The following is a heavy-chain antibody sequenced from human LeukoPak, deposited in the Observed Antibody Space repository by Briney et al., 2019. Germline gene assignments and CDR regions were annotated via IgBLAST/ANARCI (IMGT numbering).Heavy chain of an antibody. V-gene: IGHV3-23*01. CDR1: AFTFSSYA. D-gene: IGHD1-14*01. CDR3: ARELPQFDP. J-gene: IGHJ5*02. CDR2: ISGNGGTT. Sequence: GGSLRLSCAASAFTFSSYALSWVRQAPGKGLEWVSAISGNGGTTHYADSVKGRFTISRDNPKNTLYLQINTLRAEDTAVYYCARELPQFDPWGQGTLVTVSS.